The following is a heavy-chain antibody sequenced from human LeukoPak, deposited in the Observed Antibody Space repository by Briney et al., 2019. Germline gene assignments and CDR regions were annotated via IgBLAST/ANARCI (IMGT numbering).Heavy chain of an antibody. CDR3: ARTNYYDSSGYYSLDY. CDR2: INRSGST. Sequence: SETLSLTCAVYGGSFSGYYGSWIRQPPGKGLEWIGEINRSGSTNYNPSLKSRVTISVDTSKNHFSLKLSSVTAADTAVYYCARTNYYDSSGYYSLDYWGQGTLVTVSS. CDR1: GGSFSGYY. J-gene: IGHJ4*02. D-gene: IGHD3-22*01. V-gene: IGHV4-34*01.